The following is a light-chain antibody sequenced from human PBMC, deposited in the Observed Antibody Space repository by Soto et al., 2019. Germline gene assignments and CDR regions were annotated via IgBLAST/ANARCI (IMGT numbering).Light chain of an antibody. CDR2: GAS. J-gene: IGKJ1*01. Sequence: EIVMTQSPATLSVSPGERATLSCRASQSVSSNLAWYQQKPGQAPRLLIYGASTRATGIPARFSGSGSGTDFTLTISSLQSEDFAVYFCQQYNSYSFGQGTKVDNK. V-gene: IGKV3-15*01. CDR3: QQYNSYS. CDR1: QSVSSN.